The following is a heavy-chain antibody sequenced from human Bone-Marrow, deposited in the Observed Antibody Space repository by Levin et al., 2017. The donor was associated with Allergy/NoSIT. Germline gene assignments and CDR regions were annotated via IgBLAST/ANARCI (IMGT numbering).Heavy chain of an antibody. CDR3: VREAGGSTRKRFDP. Sequence: LSLTCAASGFTLSNYDISWVRQAPGKGLEWVSAISESGENTFYASSVKGRFTISRDNSKNTLSLQMSSLRVEDMALYYCVREAGGSTRKRFDPWGQGALVTVSS. CDR1: GFTLSNYD. V-gene: IGHV3-23*01. D-gene: IGHD1-26*01. CDR2: ISESGENT. J-gene: IGHJ5*02.